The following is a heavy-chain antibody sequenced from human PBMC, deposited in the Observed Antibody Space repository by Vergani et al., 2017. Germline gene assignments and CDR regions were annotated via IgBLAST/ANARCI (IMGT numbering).Heavy chain of an antibody. CDR2: IYYSGST. CDR3: ARENVDTAMVSYFDY. J-gene: IGHJ4*02. D-gene: IGHD5-18*01. Sequence: QVQLQESGPGLVKPSETLSLTCTVSGGSVSSGSYYWSWIRQPPGKGLEWIGYIYYSGSTNYNPSLKSRVTISVDTSKNQFSLKLSSVTAADTAMYYCARENVDTAMVSYFDYWGQGTLVTVSS. CDR1: GGSVSSGSYY. V-gene: IGHV4-61*01.